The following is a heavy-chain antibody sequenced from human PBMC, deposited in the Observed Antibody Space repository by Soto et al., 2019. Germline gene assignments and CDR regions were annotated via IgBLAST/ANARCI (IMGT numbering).Heavy chain of an antibody. CDR3: ARDVTFYGSGIYYGVDV. D-gene: IGHD3-10*01. CDR1: GFTFSSYG. Sequence: QVQLVESGGGVVQPGRSLRLSCSASGFTFSSYGMHWVRQAPGKGLEWVAIISFDASYEYYADSVKGRFTISRDNSKNTLYLQVHSLRAEDTGVYYCARDVTFYGSGIYYGVDVWGQGTTVTVSS. J-gene: IGHJ6*02. CDR2: ISFDASYE. V-gene: IGHV3-30*03.